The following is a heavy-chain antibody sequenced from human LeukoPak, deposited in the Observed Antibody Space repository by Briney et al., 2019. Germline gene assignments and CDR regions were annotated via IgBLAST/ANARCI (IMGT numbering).Heavy chain of an antibody. J-gene: IGHJ3*02. V-gene: IGHV1-69*13. Sequence: SVKVSCKASGGTFSSYAISWVRQAPGQGLEWMGGIIPIFGTANYAQKFQGRVTITADESTSTAYMELSSLRSEDTAVYYCARDVGYSYDLPNAFDIWGQGTMVTVSS. CDR1: GGTFSSYA. CDR3: ARDVGYSYDLPNAFDI. CDR2: IIPIFGTA. D-gene: IGHD5-18*01.